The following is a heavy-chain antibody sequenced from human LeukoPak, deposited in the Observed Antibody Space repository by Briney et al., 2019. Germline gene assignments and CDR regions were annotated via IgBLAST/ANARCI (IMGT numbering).Heavy chain of an antibody. CDR2: IKSKTDGGAT. CDR1: GFTFSNAW. CDR3: TTVRSPFYYDSGAYYYPELDYYYYMDV. J-gene: IGHJ6*03. D-gene: IGHD3-22*01. Sequence: GGSLRLSCAASGFTFSNAWMSWVRQGPGKGLEWIGRIKSKTDGGATDYAAPVKGRFTISRDDSKNTLYLQMNSLKTEDTAVYYCTTVRSPFYYDSGAYYYPELDYYYYMDVWGKGTTVIVSS. V-gene: IGHV3-15*01.